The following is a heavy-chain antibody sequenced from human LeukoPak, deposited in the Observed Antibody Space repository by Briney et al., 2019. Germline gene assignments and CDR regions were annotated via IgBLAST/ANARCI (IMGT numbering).Heavy chain of an antibody. Sequence: PGGSLRLSCAASGFTFSSYGMHWVRQAPGKGLEWVAFIRYDGSNKYYADSVKGRFTISRDNSKNTLYLQMNSLRAEDTAVYYCAKDQRDSYSSSWSSQDYWGQGTLVTVSS. D-gene: IGHD6-13*01. CDR2: IRYDGSNK. CDR1: GFTFSSYG. CDR3: AKDQRDSYSSSWSSQDY. V-gene: IGHV3-30*02. J-gene: IGHJ4*02.